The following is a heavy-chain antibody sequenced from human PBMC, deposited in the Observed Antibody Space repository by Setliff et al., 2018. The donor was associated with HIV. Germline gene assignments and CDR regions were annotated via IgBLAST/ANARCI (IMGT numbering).Heavy chain of an antibody. D-gene: IGHD3-3*01. V-gene: IGHV3-30*02. J-gene: IGHJ4*02. CDR3: AKTREINNFWSGIDY. CDR2: IRYDGSNK. CDR1: ELTFSSYG. Sequence: GGSLRLSCAASELTFSSYGMHWVRQAPGKGLEWVAFIRYDGSNKYYADSVKGRFTISRDNSKNTLYLQMNSLRAEDTAVYYCAKTREINNFWSGIDYWGQGTLVTVSS.